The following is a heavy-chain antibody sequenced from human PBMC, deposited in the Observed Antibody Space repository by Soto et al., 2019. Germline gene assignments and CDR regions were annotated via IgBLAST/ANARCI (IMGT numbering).Heavy chain of an antibody. D-gene: IGHD6-13*01. CDR3: AHRQEYTSSWNSGWFDP. CDR2: IYWDDTK. V-gene: IGHV2-5*02. CDR1: GFSLSTSEVG. Sequence: SGPTLVNPTQTLTLTCTFSGFSLSTSEVGVGWIRQPPGKALEWLVLIYWDDTKWYSPSLKSRLTITKDTSKNQVVLTMTNMDPVDTATYYCAHRQEYTSSWNSGWFDPWGQGTLVTVSS. J-gene: IGHJ5*02.